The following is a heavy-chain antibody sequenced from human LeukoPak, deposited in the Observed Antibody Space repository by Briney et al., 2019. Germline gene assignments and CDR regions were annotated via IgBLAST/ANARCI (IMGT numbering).Heavy chain of an antibody. J-gene: IGHJ4*02. CDR3: ARVKGDWNDGFDY. CDR1: GGTFSSYA. D-gene: IGHD1-1*01. V-gene: IGHV1-69*04. Sequence: SVKVSCKASGGTFSSYAISWVRQAPGQGLEWMGRIIPILGIANYAQKFQGRVTITADKSTSTAYMELSSLRSEDTAVYYCARVKGDWNDGFDYWGQGTLVTVS. CDR2: IIPILGIA.